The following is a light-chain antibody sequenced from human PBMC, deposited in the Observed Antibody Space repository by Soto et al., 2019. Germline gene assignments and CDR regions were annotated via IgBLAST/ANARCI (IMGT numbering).Light chain of an antibody. CDR1: SGHINYA. CDR2: LNSDGSH. Sequence: QLVLTQSPSASDSLGASVKLTCTLSSGHINYAIAWHQQQPEKGPRYLMKLNSDGSHSKGDGIPDRFSGSSSGAERYLTISSLQSEDEADYYCQTWGTGIWVFGGGTKLTVL. CDR3: QTWGTGIWV. V-gene: IGLV4-69*01. J-gene: IGLJ3*02.